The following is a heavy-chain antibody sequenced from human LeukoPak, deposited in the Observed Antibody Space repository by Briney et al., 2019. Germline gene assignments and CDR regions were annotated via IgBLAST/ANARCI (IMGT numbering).Heavy chain of an antibody. CDR1: GGYISSSSYY. V-gene: IGHV4-39*02. J-gene: IGHJ4*02. D-gene: IGHD2-2*01. CDR2: VYYSGST. CDR3: ARVRRYCSSTSCYPD. Sequence: SETLSLTCTVSGGYISSSSYYWAWIRQPPGKGLEWIGDVYYSGSTYYSPSLKSRVTMSVDTSKSHFSLKLNSVTAADTVVYYRARVRRYCSSTSCYPDWGQGTLVTVSS.